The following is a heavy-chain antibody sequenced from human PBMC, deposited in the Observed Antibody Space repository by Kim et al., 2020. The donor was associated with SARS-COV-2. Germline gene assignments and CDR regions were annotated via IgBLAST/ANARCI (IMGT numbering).Heavy chain of an antibody. CDR2: ISSSGSTI. CDR1: GFTFSSYE. D-gene: IGHD1-26*01. CDR3: ARGNGWELPDFDY. Sequence: GGSLRLSCAASGFTFSSYEMNWVRQAPGKGLEWVSYISSSGSTIYYADSVKGRFTISRDNAKNSLYLQMNSLRAEDTAVYYCARGNGWELPDFDYWGQGTLVTVSS. V-gene: IGHV3-48*03. J-gene: IGHJ4*02.